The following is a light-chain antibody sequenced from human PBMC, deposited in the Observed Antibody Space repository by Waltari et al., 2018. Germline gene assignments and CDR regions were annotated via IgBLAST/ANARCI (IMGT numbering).Light chain of an antibody. Sequence: DIQMTQSPSTLSASVGDRVTITCRASQSISSWLAWYQQKPGKAPKLLIYTASSLESGVPSRFSGSGSRTEFTLTISSLQPDDFATYYCQQYNSYSPVYTFGQGTKLEIK. J-gene: IGKJ2*01. CDR3: QQYNSYSPVYT. CDR1: QSISSW. CDR2: TAS. V-gene: IGKV1-5*03.